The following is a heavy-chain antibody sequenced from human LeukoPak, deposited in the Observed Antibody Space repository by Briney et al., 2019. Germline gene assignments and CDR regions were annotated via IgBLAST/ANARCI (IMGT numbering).Heavy chain of an antibody. J-gene: IGHJ6*02. CDR1: GASISSYY. CDR3: ARGRYYYDSSGYGRDYYYYGMDV. CDR2: INHSGST. Sequence: SETLSLTCTVSGASISSYYWSWIRQPPGKGLEWIGEINHSGSTNYNPSLKSRVTISVDTSKNQFSLKLSSVTAADTAVYYCARGRYYYDSSGYGRDYYYYGMDVWGQGTTVTVSS. D-gene: IGHD3-22*01. V-gene: IGHV4-34*01.